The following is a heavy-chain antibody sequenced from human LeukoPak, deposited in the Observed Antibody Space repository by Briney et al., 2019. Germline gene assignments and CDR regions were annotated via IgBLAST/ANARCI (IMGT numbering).Heavy chain of an antibody. CDR1: GFSFSSYN. CDR2: ISFDAGNK. V-gene: IGHV3-30*03. CDR3: ATEGSFDY. Sequence: GGSLRLSCAASGFSFSSYNMNGVRQAPGKGLEWVAVISFDAGNKYYADSVKGRFTISRDNSKNTLYLQMNSLRAEDAAVSYCATEGSFDYWGQGTPVTVYS. J-gene: IGHJ4*02.